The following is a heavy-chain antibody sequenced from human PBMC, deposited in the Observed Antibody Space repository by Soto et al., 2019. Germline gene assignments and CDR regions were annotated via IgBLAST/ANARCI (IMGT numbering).Heavy chain of an antibody. D-gene: IGHD1-26*01. CDR2: IRSSDGTI. J-gene: IGHJ4*02. CDR3: VRDHLWAFDY. V-gene: IGHV3-48*04. CDR1: GFTFSAYT. Sequence: GGSLRLSCVASGFTFSAYTMNWVRQAPGKGPEWISFIRSSDGTIQYADPVRGRFTISKDDAQNSLYLQMNSLRAEDTAVYYCVRDHLWAFDYWGQGTLVTVSS.